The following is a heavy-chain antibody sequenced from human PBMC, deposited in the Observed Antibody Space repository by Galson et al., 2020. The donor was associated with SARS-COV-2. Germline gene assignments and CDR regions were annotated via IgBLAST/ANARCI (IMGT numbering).Heavy chain of an antibody. CDR3: ARDATSSGWYNWFDP. CDR2: VLNSGTT. CDR1: GGSIRSSNYY. J-gene: IGHJ5*02. Sequence: SQALSLTCTVSGGSIRSSNYYWGWIRQPPGKGLEWIGSVLNSGTTHYSPSLQSRVTISVDTSKNQFSLNLNSVTAADTAMYYCARDATSSGWYNWFDPWGQGTLVTVSS. V-gene: IGHV4-39*07. D-gene: IGHD6-19*01.